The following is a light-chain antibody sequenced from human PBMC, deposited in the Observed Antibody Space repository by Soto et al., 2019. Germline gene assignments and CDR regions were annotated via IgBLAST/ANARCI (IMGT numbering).Light chain of an antibody. J-gene: IGLJ2*01. Sequence: QSVLTQPPSVSGSPGQSVTISCTGTSSVVGTYNRVSWYQQPPGTAPKLMIYEVSNRPSGVPDRLSGSKSGNTASMTISGLQLEDEGDYYCCSYTSISTFFGGGTKVTV. CDR1: SSVVGTYNR. V-gene: IGLV2-18*02. CDR3: CSYTSISTF. CDR2: EVS.